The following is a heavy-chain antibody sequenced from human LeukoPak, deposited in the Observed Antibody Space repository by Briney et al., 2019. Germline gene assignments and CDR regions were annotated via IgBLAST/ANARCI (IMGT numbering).Heavy chain of an antibody. CDR2: TYYSGST. CDR3: ASAGSYSVDY. V-gene: IGHV4-39*01. D-gene: IGHD1-26*01. J-gene: IGHJ4*02. Sequence: PSETLSLTCTVSGGSISSSSYYWVWMRQPPGKGLEWIGSTYYSGSTYYNPSLESRVTISVDTSNNQFSLKLSSVTAADTAVYYCASAGSYSVDYWGQGTLVTVSS. CDR1: GGSISSSSYY.